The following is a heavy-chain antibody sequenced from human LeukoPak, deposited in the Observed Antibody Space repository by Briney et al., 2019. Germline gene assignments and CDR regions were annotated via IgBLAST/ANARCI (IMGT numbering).Heavy chain of an antibody. CDR3: ARTHYPEPAAVDY. CDR1: GGSISSSSYY. D-gene: IGHD6-13*01. Sequence: SETLSLTCPVSGGSISSSSYYWGWIRQPPGKGLEWIGSIYYSGSTYYNPSLKSRVTISVDTSKNQFSLKLSSVTAADTAVYYCARTHYPEPAAVDYWGQGTLVTVSS. J-gene: IGHJ4*02. CDR2: IYYSGST. V-gene: IGHV4-39*01.